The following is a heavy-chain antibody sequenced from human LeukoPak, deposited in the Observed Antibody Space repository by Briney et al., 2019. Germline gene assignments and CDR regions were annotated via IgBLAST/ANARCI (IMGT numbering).Heavy chain of an antibody. Sequence: PSETLSLTCTVSGGSISSYYWSWIRQPPGKGLEWIGYIYYSGSTNYNPSLKSRVTISVDTSKNQFSLKLSSVTAADTAVYYCARVRYGTGCDYWGQGTLVTVTS. V-gene: IGHV4-59*01. J-gene: IGHJ4*02. CDR1: GGSISSYY. D-gene: IGHD3/OR15-3a*01. CDR2: IYYSGST. CDR3: ARVRYGTGCDY.